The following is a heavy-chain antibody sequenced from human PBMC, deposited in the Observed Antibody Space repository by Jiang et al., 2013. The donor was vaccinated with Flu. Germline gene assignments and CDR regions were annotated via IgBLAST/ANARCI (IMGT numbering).Heavy chain of an antibody. CDR3: ATLRGSTYDSYLMDS. Sequence: VQLLESGGGVVQPGGSLRLSCTASGFTFSYYAMHWVRQAPGKGLEWVARMWHDGTNKYYADSVKGRFTISRDNSKNTLYLQMSSLTPEDTAVYYCATLRGSTYDSYLMDSWGHGTLVSVSS. D-gene: IGHD2-2*01. CDR1: GFTFSYYA. CDR2: MWHDGTNK. V-gene: IGHV3-30*02. J-gene: IGHJ5*01.